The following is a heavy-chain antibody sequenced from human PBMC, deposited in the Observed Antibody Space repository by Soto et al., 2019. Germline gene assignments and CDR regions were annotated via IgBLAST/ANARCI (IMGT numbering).Heavy chain of an antibody. CDR1: RGIFNSYS. CDR2: IIPFLDTT. CDR3: ATDAGGREAGPRSPPSDWPG. Sequence: QVQLVQSGAEVKRPGSSVKVSCKASRGIFNSYSISWVRQAPGQGLEWVGRIIPFLDTTKNAQQFQDRLTITADKSTYTAYMELSSLRSEDTAIYYCATDAGGREAGPRSPPSDWPGWGQGTLVTVSS. D-gene: IGHD2-21*01. J-gene: IGHJ4*02. V-gene: IGHV1-69*08.